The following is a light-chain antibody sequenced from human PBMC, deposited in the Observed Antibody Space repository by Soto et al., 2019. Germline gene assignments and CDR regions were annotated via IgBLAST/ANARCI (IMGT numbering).Light chain of an antibody. J-gene: IGKJ4*01. CDR2: AAS. CDR1: QSISSY. V-gene: IGKV1-39*01. CDR3: QQSYSTLLT. Sequence: DIQMTQSPSSLSASVGDRITITCRASQSISSYLNWYQQKPGKAPKRLIYAASSLQSGVPSRFSGSGSGTDFTLTISNLQPEDFATYYCQQSYSTLLTFGGGTKVEIK.